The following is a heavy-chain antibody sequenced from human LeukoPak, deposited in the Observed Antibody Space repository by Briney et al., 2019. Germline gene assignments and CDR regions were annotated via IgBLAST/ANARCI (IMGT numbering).Heavy chain of an antibody. CDR2: IYYSGST. CDR1: GGSISSYY. CDR3: ARGPLYYDYVWGSYRGQNWFDP. Sequence: SETLSLTCTVSGGSISSYYWSWLRQPPGKGLEWIGYIYYSGSTNYNPSLKSRVTISVDTSKNQFSLTLSSVTAPDTAVYYCARGPLYYDYVWGSYRGQNWFDPWGQGTLVTVSS. V-gene: IGHV4-59*01. D-gene: IGHD3-16*02. J-gene: IGHJ5*02.